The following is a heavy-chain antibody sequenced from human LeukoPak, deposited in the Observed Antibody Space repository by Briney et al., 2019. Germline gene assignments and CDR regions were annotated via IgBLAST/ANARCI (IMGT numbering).Heavy chain of an antibody. V-gene: IGHV4-59*08. Sequence: KASETLSLTCTVSGYSINNYYWSWIRQPPGKGLEWVGYVSYSGTPDYNPSLKSRVTGFVDTSKNQVSLRLSSVTAADTAVYYCARHGTISSESYFDYWGQGALVTVSS. CDR2: VSYSGTP. CDR3: ARHGTISSESYFDY. CDR1: GYSINNYY. J-gene: IGHJ4*02. D-gene: IGHD1-14*01.